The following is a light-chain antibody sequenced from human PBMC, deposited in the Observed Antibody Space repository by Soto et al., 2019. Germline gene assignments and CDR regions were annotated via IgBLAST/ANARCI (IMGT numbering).Light chain of an antibody. CDR2: AAS. CDR3: QQYNSYPLT. V-gene: IGKV1-16*02. Sequence: DIQMTQSPSSLSASIGDRVTITCRASQGINNYLAWFQQKPGRAPKSLIYAASNLQSGVPSKFSGIGSGTDFTLTIDNLPPEDFATYYCQQYNSYPLTFGQGTRLEIK. CDR1: QGINNY. J-gene: IGKJ5*01.